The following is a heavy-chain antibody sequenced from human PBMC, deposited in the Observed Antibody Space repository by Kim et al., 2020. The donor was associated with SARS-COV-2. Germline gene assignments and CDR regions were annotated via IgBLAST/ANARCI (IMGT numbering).Heavy chain of an antibody. Sequence: SETLSLTCTVSGGSISSSSYYWGWIRQPPGKGLEWIGSIYYSGSTWFNPSLKSRVTISVDTSKNQFSLKLSSVTAADTAVYFCARESAYHYGSGSYAPSGPYIDYWGQGTLVTVSS. CDR2: IYYSGST. V-gene: IGHV4-39*07. D-gene: IGHD3-10*01. J-gene: IGHJ4*02. CDR3: ARESAYHYGSGSYAPSGPYIDY. CDR1: GGSISSSSYY.